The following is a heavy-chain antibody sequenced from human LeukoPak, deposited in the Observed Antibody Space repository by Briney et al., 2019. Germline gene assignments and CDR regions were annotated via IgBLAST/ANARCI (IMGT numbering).Heavy chain of an antibody. CDR1: GFTFSSSW. V-gene: IGHV3-7*01. Sequence: GGSLRLSCVASGFTFSSSWMTWVRQAPGKGLEWVASIREDGSQKTAVDSVRGRFTISRDNAKNSVYLQMNSLRGEDTAVYYCARDSTGYGYEEWYWGQGTLVTVSS. J-gene: IGHJ4*02. CDR3: ARDSTGYGYEEWY. D-gene: IGHD5-18*01. CDR2: IREDGSQK.